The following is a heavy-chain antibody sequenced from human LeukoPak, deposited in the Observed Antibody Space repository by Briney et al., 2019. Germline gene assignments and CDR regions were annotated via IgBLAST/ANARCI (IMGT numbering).Heavy chain of an antibody. CDR2: INPSGST. J-gene: IGHJ6*03. D-gene: IGHD5-18*01. CDR3: ARVAYRYVINDWSRTGLGAYPTKYYYHMDV. Sequence: PSETLSLTCAVYGGSFSDYYWSCIPDPPGKGLEWIGEINPSGSTNYSPSLKRRVTISVDTSKNQFSLKLSSVAAADTAVYFCARVAYRYVINDWSRTGLGAYPTKYYYHMDVWDKGTTVTVSS. CDR1: GGSFSDYY. V-gene: IGHV4-34*01.